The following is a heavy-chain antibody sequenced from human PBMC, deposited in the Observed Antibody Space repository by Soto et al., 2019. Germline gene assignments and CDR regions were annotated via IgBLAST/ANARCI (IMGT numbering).Heavy chain of an antibody. V-gene: IGHV1-3*01. CDR1: GYTFSSYA. D-gene: IGHD2-15*01. CDR3: ARGVALLDY. Sequence: ASVKVSCKASGYTFSSYAIHWVRQAPGQGLEWMGWIHAGNGNTKYSQSFQGRVTISRDTSATTAYMELNSLRSEDTAVYYCARGVALLDYWGQGTLVTVSS. CDR2: IHAGNGNT. J-gene: IGHJ4*02.